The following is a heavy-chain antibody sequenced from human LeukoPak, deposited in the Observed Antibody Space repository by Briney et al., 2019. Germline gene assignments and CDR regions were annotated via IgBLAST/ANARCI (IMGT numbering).Heavy chain of an antibody. CDR2: IIPILGIA. CDR1: GGTFSSYA. J-gene: IGHJ4*02. D-gene: IGHD6-13*01. V-gene: IGHV1-69*04. CDR3: ARDNPSSSWSQGDY. Sequence: RASVKVPCKASGGTFSSYAISWVRQAPGQGLEWMGRIIPILGIANYAQKFQGRVTITADKSTSTAYMELSSLRSEDTAVYYCARDNPSSSWSQGDYWGQGTLVTVSS.